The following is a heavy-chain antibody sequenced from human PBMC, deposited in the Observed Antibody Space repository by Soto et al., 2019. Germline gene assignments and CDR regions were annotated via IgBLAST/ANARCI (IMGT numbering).Heavy chain of an antibody. CDR3: ARLFRGVEQYQLLSYYSDY. CDR2: INHSGST. CDR1: GGSFSGYY. Sequence: QVQLQQWGAGLLKPSETLSLTCAVYGGSFSGYYWSWIRQPPGKGLEWIGEINHSGSTNYNPSLKSRVTISVDTSKNQFSLKLSSVTAADTAVYYCARLFRGVEQYQLLSYYSDYWGQGTLVTVSS. J-gene: IGHJ4*02. V-gene: IGHV4-34*01. D-gene: IGHD2-2*01.